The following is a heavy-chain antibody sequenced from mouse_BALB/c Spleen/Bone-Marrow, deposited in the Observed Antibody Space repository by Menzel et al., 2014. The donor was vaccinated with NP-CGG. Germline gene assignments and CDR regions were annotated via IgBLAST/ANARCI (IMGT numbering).Heavy chain of an antibody. CDR2: ISHSGST. CDR1: GDSIPSGY. Sequence: DVHLVESGPRLVKPSQTLSLPCSVTGDSIPSGYWNWIRQFPGNKLEYMGYISHSGSTYYNPSLKRRISITRDKYKNKYDMQWKSVTTEDTATDYCAREGDRYDGGYAMDDWGQGTSVTVAS. J-gene: IGHJ4*01. D-gene: IGHD2-14*01. CDR3: AREGDRYDGGYAMDD. V-gene: IGHV3-8*02.